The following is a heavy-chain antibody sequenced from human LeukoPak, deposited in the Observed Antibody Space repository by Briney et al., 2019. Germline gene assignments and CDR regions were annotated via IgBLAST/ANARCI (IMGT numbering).Heavy chain of an antibody. Sequence: SVKVSCKASGGTFSTYSIDRPLDKGLGGGGIIPIFGTANYAQKFQGRVTITADESTSTAYMELSSLRSEDTAVYYCARDRTMVRGVIIAQPFDYWGQGTLVTVSS. V-gene: IGHV1-69*13. CDR3: ARDRTMVRGVIIAQPFDY. J-gene: IGHJ4*02. D-gene: IGHD3-10*01. CDR2: IIPIFGTA. CDR1: GGTFSTYS.